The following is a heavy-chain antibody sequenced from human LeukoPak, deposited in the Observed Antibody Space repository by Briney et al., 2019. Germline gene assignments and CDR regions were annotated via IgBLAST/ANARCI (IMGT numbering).Heavy chain of an antibody. CDR2: IYTSGST. Sequence: SETLSLTCTVSGGSISSGSYYWSWIRQPAGKGLEWIGRIYTSGSTNYNPSLKSRVTISVDTSKNQFSLKLSSVTAADTAVYYCARGSSSSEPFDYWGQGTLVTVSS. J-gene: IGHJ4*02. V-gene: IGHV4-61*02. CDR3: ARGSSSSEPFDY. CDR1: GGSISSGSYY. D-gene: IGHD6-13*01.